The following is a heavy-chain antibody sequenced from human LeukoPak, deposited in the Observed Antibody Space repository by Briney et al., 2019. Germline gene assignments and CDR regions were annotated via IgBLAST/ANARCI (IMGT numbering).Heavy chain of an antibody. V-gene: IGHV3-48*03. Sequence: PGGSLRLSWVASGXTFSSYEVNWVRQAPGKGLEWISYISSGGGIIYYADSVKGRSTISRDNAKNSLYLQMNSLRAEDTAVYYCARRLDDWGQGTLVTVSS. CDR3: ARRLDD. CDR1: GXTFSSYE. D-gene: IGHD4-11*01. CDR2: ISSGGGII. J-gene: IGHJ4*02.